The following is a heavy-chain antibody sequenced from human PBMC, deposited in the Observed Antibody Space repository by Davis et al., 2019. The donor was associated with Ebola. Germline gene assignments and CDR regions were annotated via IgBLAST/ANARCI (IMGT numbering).Heavy chain of an antibody. Sequence: GESLKISCAASGFTFSSYYMHWLRQVPGKGLEWVSRLNSDGSSAVYADSVKGRFTVSRDNARDTLYLQMNSLRDEDTAVHYCARDKIDISTGHILWGQGTLVTVSS. D-gene: IGHD3-9*01. J-gene: IGHJ4*02. V-gene: IGHV3-74*01. CDR2: LNSDGSSA. CDR1: GFTFSSYY. CDR3: ARDKIDISTGHIL.